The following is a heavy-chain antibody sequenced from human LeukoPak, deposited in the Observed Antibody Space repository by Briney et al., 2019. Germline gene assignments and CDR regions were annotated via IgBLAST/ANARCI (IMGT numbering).Heavy chain of an antibody. J-gene: IGHJ6*02. Sequence: ASVKVSCKASGYTFTGYYMHWVRQAPGQGLEWMGWMNPNSGNTGYAQKFQGRVTMTRNTSISTAYMELSSLRSEDTAVYYCARRSMTTGEGMDVWGQGTTVTVSS. CDR1: GYTFTGYY. V-gene: IGHV1-8*02. D-gene: IGHD7-27*01. CDR2: MNPNSGNT. CDR3: ARRSMTTGEGMDV.